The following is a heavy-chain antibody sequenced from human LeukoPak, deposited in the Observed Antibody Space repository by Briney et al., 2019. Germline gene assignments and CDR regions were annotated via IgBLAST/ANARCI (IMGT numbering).Heavy chain of an antibody. CDR3: AREGSGLLWFGEPLGRALYYYYYYMDV. V-gene: IGHV7-4-1*02. D-gene: IGHD3-10*01. Sequence: ASVKVSCKSSGYTFTTYTMNWVRQAPGQGPEWMGWINTKTGNPTYAQGFTGRFVFSLDTSVSTAYLQISSLKAEDTAVYYCAREGSGLLWFGEPLGRALYYYYYYMDVWGKGTTVTVSS. CDR2: INTKTGNP. CDR1: GYTFTTYT. J-gene: IGHJ6*03.